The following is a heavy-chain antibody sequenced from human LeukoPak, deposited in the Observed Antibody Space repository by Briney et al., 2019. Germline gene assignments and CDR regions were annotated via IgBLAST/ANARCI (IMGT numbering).Heavy chain of an antibody. CDR3: ARGRSSGSYFDY. D-gene: IGHD3-22*01. CDR2: IRSSGSTI. Sequence: GGSLRLSCAASGFTFSDYYMNWNRQAPGKGLEWVSYIRSSGSTIYYADSVKGRFTISRDNAKNSLYLQMNSLRAEDTAVYYCARGRSSGSYFDYWGQGTLVTVSS. CDR1: GFTFSDYY. J-gene: IGHJ4*02. V-gene: IGHV3-11*04.